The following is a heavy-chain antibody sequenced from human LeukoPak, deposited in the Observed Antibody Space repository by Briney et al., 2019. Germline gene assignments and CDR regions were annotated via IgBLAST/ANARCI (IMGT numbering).Heavy chain of an antibody. CDR1: GESMSGFY. J-gene: IGHJ4*02. V-gene: IGHV4-59*08. CDR3: ARQSFTGDLLDY. CDR2: MHYTGST. D-gene: IGHD7-27*01. Sequence: SSETLSLTCTVSGESMSGFYWNWIRQPPGKGLEWIGYMHYTGSTNYNPSLKSRVTISIDTSKNQFSLKLSSVTASDTAVYYCARQSFTGDLLDYWGQGTLVTVSS.